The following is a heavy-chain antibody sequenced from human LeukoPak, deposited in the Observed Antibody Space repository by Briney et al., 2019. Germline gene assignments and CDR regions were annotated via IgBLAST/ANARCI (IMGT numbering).Heavy chain of an antibody. V-gene: IGHV4-34*01. CDR3: ARATGYSYAHEFYYYYGMDV. D-gene: IGHD5-18*01. CDR1: RGSFSGYY. J-gene: IGHJ6*02. CDR2: INHSGST. Sequence: SETLSLTCAVYRGSFSGYYWSWIRQPPGKGLEWIGEINHSGSTNYNPSLKSRVTISVDTSKNQFSLKLSSVTAADTAVYYCARATGYSYAHEFYYYYGMDVWGQGTTVTVSS.